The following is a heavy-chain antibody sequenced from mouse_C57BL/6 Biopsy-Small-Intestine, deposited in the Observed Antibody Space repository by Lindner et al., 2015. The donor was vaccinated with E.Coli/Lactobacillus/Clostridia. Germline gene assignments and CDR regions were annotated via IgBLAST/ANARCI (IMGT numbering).Heavy chain of an antibody. CDR1: GYTFTDYT. Sequence: QLQESGAGLVKPGASVKLSCKASGYTFTDYTIHWVKQRSGQGLEWIGWFYPGSGSIKYNEKFKDKATLTADKSSSTVYMELSRLTSEDSAVYFCARHEDYDWHFDYWGQGTTLTVSS. D-gene: IGHD2-12*01. V-gene: IGHV1-62-2*01. CDR3: ARHEDYDWHFDY. J-gene: IGHJ2*01. CDR2: FYPGSGSI.